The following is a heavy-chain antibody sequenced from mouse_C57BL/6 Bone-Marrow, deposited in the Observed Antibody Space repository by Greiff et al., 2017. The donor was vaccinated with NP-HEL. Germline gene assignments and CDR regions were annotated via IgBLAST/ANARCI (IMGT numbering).Heavy chain of an antibody. Sequence: VQLQQSGAELAKPGASVKLSCKASGYTFTSYWMHWVKQRPGQGLEWIGYINPSSGYTKYNQKFKDKATLTADKSSSTAYMQLSSLTYEDSAGYYCARCPYLYYGSSHLYCGVGGTAPTVT. D-gene: IGHD1-1*01. J-gene: IGHJ1*03. V-gene: IGHV1-7*01. CDR2: INPSSGYT. CDR3: ARCPYLYYGSSHLYCGV. CDR1: GYTFTSYW.